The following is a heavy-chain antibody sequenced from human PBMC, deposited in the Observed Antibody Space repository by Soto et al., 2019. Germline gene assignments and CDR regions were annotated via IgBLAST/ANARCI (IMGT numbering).Heavy chain of an antibody. D-gene: IGHD6-19*01. J-gene: IGHJ6*02. Sequence: EVQLVESGGGLVQPGGSLRLSCAASGFTFSSYEMNWVRQAPGKGLEWVSYITSSGSTIYYADSVKGRFTISRDNAKNSLYLQMNSRRAEGTAVYYCARDLILYSSVWYGSNYYYGIAVCGRGSTVTVTS. V-gene: IGHV3-48*03. CDR1: GFTFSSYE. CDR3: ARDLILYSSVWYGSNYYYGIAV. CDR2: ITSSGSTI.